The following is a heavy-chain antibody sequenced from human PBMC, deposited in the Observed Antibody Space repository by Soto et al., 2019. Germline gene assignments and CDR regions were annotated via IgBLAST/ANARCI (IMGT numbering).Heavy chain of an antibody. CDR1: GFTFRNYA. V-gene: IGHV3-23*01. CDR2: FSGSADST. CDR3: ARVYSSGWYLGYYFDY. J-gene: IGHJ4*02. D-gene: IGHD6-19*01. Sequence: EVQLLESGGNSVQPGGSLRLSCAASGFTFRNYAMTWVRQAPGRGREWFSLFSGSADSTFYADSLKGRFTISRDNSKSTLYLQVNSLRAEDSAIYYCARVYSSGWYLGYYFDYWGQGTLVTVSS.